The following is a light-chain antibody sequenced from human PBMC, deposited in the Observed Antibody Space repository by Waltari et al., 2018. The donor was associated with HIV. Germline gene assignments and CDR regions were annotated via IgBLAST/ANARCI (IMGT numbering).Light chain of an antibody. CDR3: CSNAARATYV. CDR2: HVT. V-gene: IGLV2-11*02. Sequence: QSVLTQPPSVSAAPGQKVTISCSGSSSNLGNNYVSWYQQLPGTAPKPIIYHVTKRPSGVPDRFSASKSGNTASLTISGLQAEDEAEYYCCSNAARATYVFGTGTQVTVL. CDR1: SSNLGNNY. J-gene: IGLJ1*01.